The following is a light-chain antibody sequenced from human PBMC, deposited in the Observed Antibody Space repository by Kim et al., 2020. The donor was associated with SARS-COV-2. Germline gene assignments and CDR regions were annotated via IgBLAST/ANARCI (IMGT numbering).Light chain of an antibody. J-gene: IGLJ3*02. CDR1: SSDVGGYNY. V-gene: IGLV2-14*03. Sequence: PGQSITISCTGTSSDVGGYNYVSWYQQHPGKAPKLMIYDVSNRPSGVSNRFSGSKSGNTASLIISGLQAEDEADYYCSSSTTSSTVFGGGTQLTVL. CDR3: SSSTTSSTV. CDR2: DVS.